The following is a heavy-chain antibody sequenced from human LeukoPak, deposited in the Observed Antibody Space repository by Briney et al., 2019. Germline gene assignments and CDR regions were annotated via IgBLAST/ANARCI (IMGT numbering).Heavy chain of an antibody. Sequence: SETLSLTCAVYGGSFSGYYWSWIRQPPGKGLEWIGEINHSGSTNYNPSLKSRVTIPVDTSKNQFSLKLSSVTAADTAVYYCARGAPEPNHWGQGTLVTVSS. V-gene: IGHV4-34*01. CDR1: GGSFSGYY. CDR3: ARGAPEPNH. J-gene: IGHJ5*02. CDR2: INHSGST. D-gene: IGHD1-14*01.